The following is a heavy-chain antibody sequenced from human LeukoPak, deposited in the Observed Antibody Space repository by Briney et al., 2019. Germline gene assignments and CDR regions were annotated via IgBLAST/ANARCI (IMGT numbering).Heavy chain of an antibody. CDR2: ISYDGSNK. Sequence: GGSLRLSCAASGFTFSSYAMHWVRQAPGKGLEWVAVISYDGSNKYYADFVKGRFTISRDNSKNTLYLQMNSLRAEDTAVYYCARTGNPATGDYWGQGTLVTVSS. CDR3: ARTGNPATGDY. J-gene: IGHJ4*02. V-gene: IGHV3-30*03. D-gene: IGHD1-1*01. CDR1: GFTFSSYA.